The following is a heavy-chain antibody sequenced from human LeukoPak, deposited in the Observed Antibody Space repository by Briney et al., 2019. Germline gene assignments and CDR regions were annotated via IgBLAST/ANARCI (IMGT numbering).Heavy chain of an antibody. CDR3: ARAPAMVRGVYYFDY. Sequence: PSETLSLTCAVSGGSLSIGGYSGTWFRQQQGRALGGIGYIYHSGSTYYNPSLKSRVTISVDRSKNQFSLKLSSVTAADTAVYYCARAPAMVRGVYYFDYWGQGTLVTVSS. CDR2: IYHSGST. CDR1: GGSLSIGGYS. J-gene: IGHJ4*02. D-gene: IGHD3-10*01. V-gene: IGHV4-30-2*01.